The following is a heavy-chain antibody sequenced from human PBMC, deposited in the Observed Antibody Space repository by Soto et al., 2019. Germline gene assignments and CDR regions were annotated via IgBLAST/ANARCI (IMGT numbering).Heavy chain of an antibody. CDR1: GISVGRNY. CDR3: ASVGSGSYYKYYDY. J-gene: IGHJ4*02. D-gene: IGHD3-10*01. CDR2: INSDDST. V-gene: IGHV3-53*01. Sequence: GGSLRLSCAASGISVGRNYMSWVRHAPGKGLEWVSIINSDDSTYYADPVKGRFTISRDNFKNTLYLQMSSLRAEDAAVYYCASVGSGSYYKYYDYWGQGTLVTVSS.